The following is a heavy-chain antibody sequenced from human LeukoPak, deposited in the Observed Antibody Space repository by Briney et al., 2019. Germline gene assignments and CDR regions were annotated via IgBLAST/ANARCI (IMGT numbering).Heavy chain of an antibody. J-gene: IGHJ6*02. D-gene: IGHD6-13*01. CDR2: ISYDGSKK. CDR1: GFTFSTCA. Sequence: GGSLRLSCAASGFTFSTCAMTWVRQAPGKGLEWVAVISYDGSKKYYADSVKGRFAISRDNSKNTLYLQVNSLRAEDTAVYYCSKDRAAATYYYGMDVWGQGTTVTVSS. CDR3: SKDRAAATYYYGMDV. V-gene: IGHV3-30*18.